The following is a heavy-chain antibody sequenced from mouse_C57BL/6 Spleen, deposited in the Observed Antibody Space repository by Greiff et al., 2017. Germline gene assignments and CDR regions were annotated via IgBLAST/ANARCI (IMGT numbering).Heavy chain of an antibody. Sequence: QVQLQQPGAELVRPGSSVKLSCKASGYTFTSYWMDWVKQRPGQGLEWIGNIYPSDSETHYNQKFKDKATLTVDKSSSTAYIQLSSLASEDSAVYYCARDEYGSYFDYWGQGTTRTVSS. CDR2: IYPSDSET. CDR1: GYTFTSYW. D-gene: IGHD2-10*02. CDR3: ARDEYGSYFDY. V-gene: IGHV1-61*01. J-gene: IGHJ2*01.